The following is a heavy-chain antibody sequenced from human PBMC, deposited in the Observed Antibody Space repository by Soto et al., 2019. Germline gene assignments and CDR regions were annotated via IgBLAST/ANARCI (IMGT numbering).Heavy chain of an antibody. D-gene: IGHD5-18*01. CDR3: AKSGGGYGPDYFDY. J-gene: IGHJ4*02. Sequence: GGSLRLSCAASGFTFSSYGMHWVRQAPGKGLEWVAVISYDGSNKYYADSVKGRFTISRDNSKNTLYLQMNSLRAEDTAVYYCAKSGGGYGPDYFDYWGQGTLVTVSS. CDR2: ISYDGSNK. CDR1: GFTFSSYG. V-gene: IGHV3-30*18.